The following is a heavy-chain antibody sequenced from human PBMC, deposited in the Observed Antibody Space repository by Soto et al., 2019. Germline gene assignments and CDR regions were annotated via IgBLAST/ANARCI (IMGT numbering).Heavy chain of an antibody. CDR2: IYHSGST. CDR1: GGSISSSNW. CDR3: ARNDYYGSGSYYGWFDP. V-gene: IGHV4-4*02. Sequence: PSETLSLTCAVSGGSISSSNWWSWVRQPPGKGLEWIGEIYHSGSTNYNPSLKSRVTISVDKSKNQFSLKLSSVTAADTAVYYCARNDYYGSGSYYGWFDPWGQGTLVTVSS. J-gene: IGHJ5*02. D-gene: IGHD3-10*01.